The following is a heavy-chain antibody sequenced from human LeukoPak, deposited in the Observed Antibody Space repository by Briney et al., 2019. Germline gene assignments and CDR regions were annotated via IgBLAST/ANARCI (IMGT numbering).Heavy chain of an antibody. D-gene: IGHD3-9*01. V-gene: IGHV3-21*01. CDR2: ITSGGDYI. CDR3: ARGHYDVLAASYKWTPDY. Sequence: TGGSLRLSCAASGFTFNTFNMNWVRQAPGKGLEWVSSITSGGDYIYYADSVKGRFTTSRDNAKNSLSLRLNSLRVEDTAVYYCARGHYDVLAASYKWTPDYWGQGTLVTVSS. CDR1: GFTFNTFN. J-gene: IGHJ4*02.